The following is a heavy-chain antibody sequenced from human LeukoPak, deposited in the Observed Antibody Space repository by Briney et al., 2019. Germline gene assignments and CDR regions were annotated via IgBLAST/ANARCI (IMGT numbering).Heavy chain of an antibody. CDR2: IYNDGNRT. J-gene: IGHJ3*02. Sequence: GGSLRLSCAASGFTFSSDWMHWVRQGPGKGLVWVSRIYNDGNRTTYADSVEGRSTISGDNAKNTLYLQMNKLRGEDTAVYYCARSGRGGAFDIWGQGTMVTVSS. CDR3: ARSGRGGAFDI. CDR1: GFTFSSDW. D-gene: IGHD1-26*01. V-gene: IGHV3-74*03.